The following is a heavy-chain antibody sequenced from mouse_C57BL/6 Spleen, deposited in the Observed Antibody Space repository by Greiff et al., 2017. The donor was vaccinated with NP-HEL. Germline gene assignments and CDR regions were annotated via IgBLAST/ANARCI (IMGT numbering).Heavy chain of an antibody. CDR2: IHPNSGST. J-gene: IGHJ3*01. CDR1: GYTFTSYW. D-gene: IGHD1-1*01. V-gene: IGHV1-64*01. CDR3: ARPPITTVVETFAY. Sequence: VQLQQPGAELVKPGASVKLSCKASGYTFTSYWMHWVKQRPGQGLEWIGMIHPNSGSTNYNEKFKSKATLTVDKSSSTAYMQLSSLTSEDSAVYYCARPPITTVVETFAYWGQGTLVTVSA.